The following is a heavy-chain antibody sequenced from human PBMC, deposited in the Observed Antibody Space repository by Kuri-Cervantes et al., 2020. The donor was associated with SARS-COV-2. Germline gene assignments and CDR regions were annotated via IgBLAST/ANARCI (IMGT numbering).Heavy chain of an antibody. CDR2: VRGKANNYAT. CDR1: GFLFSASA. V-gene: IGHV3-73*01. CDR3: ARALTGTLEPYFDY. D-gene: IGHD1-7*01. J-gene: IGHJ4*02. Sequence: GESLKISCEVSGFLFSASAIHWVRQGSGKGLEWVGRVRGKANNYATAYAASVKGRFTISRDDSKNMAYLQMNSLKTEDTAVYYCARALTGTLEPYFDYWGQGTLVTVSS.